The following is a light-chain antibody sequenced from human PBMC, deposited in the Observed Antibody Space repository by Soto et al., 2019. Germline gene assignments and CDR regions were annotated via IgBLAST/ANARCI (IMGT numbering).Light chain of an antibody. CDR2: RNN. CDR3: STWDDSLSGVV. Sequence: QAVVTQPPSASGTPGQRVTISCSGSSSNIGSNYVCWYQQLPGTAPKLLIYRNNQRPSGVPDRFSGSKSGTSASLAISGLRSGDETDYYCSTWDDSLSGVVFGGGTKLTVL. V-gene: IGLV1-47*01. J-gene: IGLJ2*01. CDR1: SSNIGSNY.